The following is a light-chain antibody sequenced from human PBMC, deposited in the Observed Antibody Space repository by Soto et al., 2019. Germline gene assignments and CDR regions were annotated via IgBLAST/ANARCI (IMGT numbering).Light chain of an antibody. V-gene: IGKV3-11*01. J-gene: IGKJ2*01. Sequence: EIVLTQSPATLSLSPGERATLSCRASQSVSSYLAWYQQKPGQAPRLLIYDASNRATGIPARFSGSGSGTDFTLTISSLEPEDFAAYYCQQRSNWPRVYTFGQGTKLEIK. CDR1: QSVSSY. CDR2: DAS. CDR3: QQRSNWPRVYT.